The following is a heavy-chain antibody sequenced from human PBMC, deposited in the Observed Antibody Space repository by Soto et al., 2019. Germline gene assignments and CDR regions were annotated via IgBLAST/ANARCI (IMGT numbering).Heavy chain of an antibody. J-gene: IGHJ3*02. CDR1: GYTFNIYA. D-gene: IGHD2-21*01. CDR3: ASDCTYCGGDTGREAFDI. Sequence: QVRLEQSGADVKTPGASVKVSCQASGYTFNIYAIHWVRQAPGQRPEWMGWMNAGNGNTEYSPKFHGRVTMTRDRYARAAYIELGGLTPEATAVYYCASDCTYCGGDTGREAFDIWGQGTMVTVA. CDR2: MNAGNGNT. V-gene: IGHV1-3*01.